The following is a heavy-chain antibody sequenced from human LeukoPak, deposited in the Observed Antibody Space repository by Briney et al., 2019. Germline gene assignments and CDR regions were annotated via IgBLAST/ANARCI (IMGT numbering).Heavy chain of an antibody. Sequence: GGSLRLSCAASGFIFSNYEMNWVRQAPGKGLEWVSSISSSSSYIYYADSVKGRFTISRDNSKNTLYLQMNSLRAEDTAVYYCAKDNFRSGSYLDYWGQGTLVTVSS. CDR3: AKDNFRSGSYLDY. CDR2: ISSSSSYI. D-gene: IGHD1-26*01. J-gene: IGHJ4*02. CDR1: GFIFSNYE. V-gene: IGHV3-21*01.